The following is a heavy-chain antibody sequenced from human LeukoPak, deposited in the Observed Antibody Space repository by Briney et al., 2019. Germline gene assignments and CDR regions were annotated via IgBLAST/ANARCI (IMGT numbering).Heavy chain of an antibody. J-gene: IGHJ6*03. V-gene: IGHV3-53*05. CDR3: AKNSFSSGNSESYYYMDV. D-gene: IGHD3-10*01. CDR2: IYSGGST. Sequence: PGGSLRLSCAASGFTVSSNYMSWVRQAPGKGLEWVSVIYSGGSTYYADSVKGRFTISRDNSKNTFYLQMKSLTAEDTAVYFCAKNSFSSGNSESYYYMDVWGKGATVTVS. CDR1: GFTVSSNY.